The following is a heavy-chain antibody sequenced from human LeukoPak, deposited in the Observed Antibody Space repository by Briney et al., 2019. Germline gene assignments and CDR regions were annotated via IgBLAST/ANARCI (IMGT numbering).Heavy chain of an antibody. Sequence: ASVKVSCKASGGTFSSYAISWVRQAPGQGLEWMGGIIPIFGTANYAQKFQGRVTITTDESTSTAYMGLSSLRSEDTAVYYCASGDYSSGWYWNYWGQGTLVTVSS. J-gene: IGHJ4*02. CDR1: GGTFSSYA. D-gene: IGHD6-19*01. CDR3: ASGDYSSGWYWNY. V-gene: IGHV1-69*05. CDR2: IIPIFGTA.